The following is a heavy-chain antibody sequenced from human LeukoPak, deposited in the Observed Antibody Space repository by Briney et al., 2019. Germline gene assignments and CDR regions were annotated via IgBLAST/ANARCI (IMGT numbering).Heavy chain of an antibody. D-gene: IGHD2-2*01. J-gene: IGHJ6*02. CDR2: IKQDGSEK. V-gene: IGHV3-7*01. CDR1: GFTFSSYW. Sequence: GGSLRLSCVASGFTFSSYWMSWVRQAPGKGLEWVANIKQDGSEKYYVDSVKGRFTISRDNAKNSLYLQMNSLRAEDTAVYYCARADIVVVPAAQIQNYYYYYGMDVWGQGTTVTVSS. CDR3: ARADIVVVPAAQIQNYYYYYGMDV.